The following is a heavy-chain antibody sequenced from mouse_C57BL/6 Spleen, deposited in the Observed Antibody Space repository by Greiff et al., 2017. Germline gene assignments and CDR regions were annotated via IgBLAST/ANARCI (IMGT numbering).Heavy chain of an antibody. CDR3: AREDYGFAY. J-gene: IGHJ3*01. D-gene: IGHD2-4*01. CDR1: GYSITSGYD. CDR2: ISYSGST. Sequence: EVQLQQSGPGMVKPSQSLSLTCTVTGYSITSGYDWHWIRHFPGNKLEWMGYISYSGSTNYNPSLKSRISITHDTSKNHFFLKLNSVTTEDTATYYCAREDYGFAYWGQGTLVTVSA. V-gene: IGHV3-1*01.